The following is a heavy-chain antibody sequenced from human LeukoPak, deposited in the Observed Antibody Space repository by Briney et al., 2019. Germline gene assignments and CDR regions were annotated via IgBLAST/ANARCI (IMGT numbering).Heavy chain of an antibody. CDR2: IIPVLNIT. V-gene: IGHV1-69*04. J-gene: IGHJ6*02. Sequence: GASVKVSCKTSGGTFSSSAITWVRQAPGQGLEWMGRIIPVLNITSYARKFQGRVTITADTSTSTVYMELSSLRSEETAVYYCARDQGLTAPPPYGLDVWGHGTTVIVSS. CDR3: ARDQGLTAPPPYGLDV. D-gene: IGHD4/OR15-4a*01. CDR1: GGTFSSSA.